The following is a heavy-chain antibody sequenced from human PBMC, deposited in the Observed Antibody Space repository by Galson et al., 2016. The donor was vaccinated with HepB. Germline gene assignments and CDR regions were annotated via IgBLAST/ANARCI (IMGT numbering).Heavy chain of an antibody. V-gene: IGHV3-21*01. Sequence: SLRLSCAASGFTFNTYSMNWVRLAPGKGLEWVSSISGTSTYIYYSDSVKGRFTISRDNAKNSLYLQMNNVRAGDTAVYYCARDLRGLIRFFDWSTHFDSWGQGTLVTVSS. J-gene: IGHJ4*02. D-gene: IGHD3-9*01. CDR3: ARDLRGLIRFFDWSTHFDS. CDR1: GFTFNTYS. CDR2: ISGTSTYI.